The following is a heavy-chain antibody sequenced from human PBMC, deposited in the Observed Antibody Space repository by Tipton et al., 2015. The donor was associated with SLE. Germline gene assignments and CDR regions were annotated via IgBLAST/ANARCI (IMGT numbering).Heavy chain of an antibody. CDR1: GGSFSGYY. D-gene: IGHD3-10*01. CDR2: INHSGST. Sequence: TLSLTCAVYGGSFSGYYWSWIRQPPGKGLEWIGEINHSGSTNYNPSLKSRVTISVDTSKNQFSLKLSSVTAADTAVYYCARRGLDYYGSSYWGQGTPVTVSS. CDR3: ARRGLDYYGSSY. V-gene: IGHV4-34*01. J-gene: IGHJ4*02.